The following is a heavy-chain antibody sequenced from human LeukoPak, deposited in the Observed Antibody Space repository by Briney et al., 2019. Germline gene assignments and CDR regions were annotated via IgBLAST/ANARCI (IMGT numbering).Heavy chain of an antibody. J-gene: IGHJ4*02. D-gene: IGHD6-13*01. V-gene: IGHV5-51*01. CDR1: GYSFTSYW. CDR3: ARVLYSTPPRYFDY. CDR2: IYPGDSDT. Sequence: GESLKIYWKGSGYSFTSYWIGWVRQIPGKGLEWMGIIYPGDSDTRYSPSFQGQVTISADKSISTAYLQWSSLKASDTAMYYCARVLYSTPPRYFDYWGQGTLVTVSS.